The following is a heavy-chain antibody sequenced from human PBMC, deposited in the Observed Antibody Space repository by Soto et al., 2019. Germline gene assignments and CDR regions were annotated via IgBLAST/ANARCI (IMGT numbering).Heavy chain of an antibody. CDR3: AADPYYYDSSDYYSFDQ. CDR1: GFNFRTTA. D-gene: IGHD3-22*01. CDR2: IVVGSGNT. V-gene: IGHV1-58*01. J-gene: IGHJ4*02. Sequence: WASVKVSCKASGFNFRTTAVQWVRQARGQRLEWIGWIVVGSGNTNYARNFQERVTITRDMSTSTAYMDVSSLRSEDTAVYYCAADPYYYDSSDYYSFDQWGQGTLVTVSS.